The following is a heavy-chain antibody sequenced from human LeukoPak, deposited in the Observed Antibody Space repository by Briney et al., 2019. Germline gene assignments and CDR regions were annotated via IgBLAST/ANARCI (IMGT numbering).Heavy chain of an antibody. V-gene: IGHV1-8*01. J-gene: IGHJ4*02. CDR2: MNPNSGNT. Sequence: ASVKVSCKASGYTFTSYDINWVRQATGQGLEWMGWMNPNSGNTGYAQKFQGRVTMTRNTSISTAYMELSSLRSEDTAVYYCAKAPSSWDYFDYWGQGTLVTVSS. CDR3: AKAPSSWDYFDY. D-gene: IGHD6-13*01. CDR1: GYTFTSYD.